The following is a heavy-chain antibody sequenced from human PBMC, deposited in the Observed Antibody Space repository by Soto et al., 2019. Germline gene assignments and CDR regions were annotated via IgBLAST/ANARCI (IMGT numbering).Heavy chain of an antibody. CDR3: TGMVRGLGPADGYYYGMDV. J-gene: IGHJ6*02. Sequence: GGSLRLSCAASGFTFSGSAMHWVRQASWKGLEWVGRIRSKANSYATAYAASVKGRFTISRDDSKNTAYLQMNSLKTEDTAVYYCTGMVRGLGPADGYYYGMDVWGQGTTVTVSS. CDR2: IRSKANSYAT. D-gene: IGHD3-10*01. V-gene: IGHV3-73*01. CDR1: GFTFSGSA.